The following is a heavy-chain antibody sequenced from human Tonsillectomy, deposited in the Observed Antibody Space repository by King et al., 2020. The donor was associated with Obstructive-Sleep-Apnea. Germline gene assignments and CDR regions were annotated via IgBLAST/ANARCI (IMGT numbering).Heavy chain of an antibody. D-gene: IGHD4-17*01. CDR3: ARVPIVTTIQGAFDV. J-gene: IGHJ3*01. CDR2: IYYSGSL. V-gene: IGHV4-30-4*01. Sequence: VQLQESGPGLVKPSQTLSLTCTVSGDSISNSDYYWRWIRQPPGKGLEWIGYIYYSGSLYYNPSLKSRVSISLHTSKNQFFLNLNSVTAADTAVYFCARVPIVTTIQGAFDVWGQGTMVTVSS. CDR1: GDSISNSDYY.